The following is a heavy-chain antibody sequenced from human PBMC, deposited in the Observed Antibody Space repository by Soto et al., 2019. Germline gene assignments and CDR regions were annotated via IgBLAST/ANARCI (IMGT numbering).Heavy chain of an antibody. J-gene: IGHJ4*02. CDR3: AKERSSGTYYIDS. V-gene: IGHV3-66*01. Sequence: PGGSLRLSCAASGFTVSSNYMSWVRQAPGKGLEWVSVIYSGGSTYYADSVKGRFTISRDSSKNTLYLQMNSLRSEDTAVYYCAKERSSGTYYIDSWGQGTLVTVSS. CDR2: IYSGGST. D-gene: IGHD3-10*01. CDR1: GFTVSSNY.